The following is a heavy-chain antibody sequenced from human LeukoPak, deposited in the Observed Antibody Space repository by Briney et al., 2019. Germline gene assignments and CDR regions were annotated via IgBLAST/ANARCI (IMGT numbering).Heavy chain of an antibody. CDR3: ARAGLTGTTPFDP. CDR2: IRAYNGNT. D-gene: IGHD1-7*01. V-gene: IGHV1-18*01. J-gene: IGHJ5*02. CDR1: GYTVTSYG. Sequence: ASVKVSCKASGYTVTSYGISWVRQAPGQGLELMGWIRAYNGNTNYAQKLQGRVTMTTDTSTSTAYMELRSLRSDDTAVYYCARAGLTGTTPFDPWGQGTLVIVSS.